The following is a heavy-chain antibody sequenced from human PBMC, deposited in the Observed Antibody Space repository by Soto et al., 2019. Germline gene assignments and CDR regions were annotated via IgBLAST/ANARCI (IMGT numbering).Heavy chain of an antibody. J-gene: IGHJ5*02. V-gene: IGHV4-34*02. CDR1: GESFIGYY. CDR3: ARTDIVTTNWFDP. D-gene: IGHD5-12*01. Sequence: QVHLQQWGAGLLKPSETLSLTCAVYGESFIGYYWTWIRQPPGKGLEWIGEINHRGYTNYNPSLKSRVTISIDTSKNQFSLNLTSVTAADTSVYYCARTDIVTTNWFDPWGRGTLVTVSS. CDR2: INHRGYT.